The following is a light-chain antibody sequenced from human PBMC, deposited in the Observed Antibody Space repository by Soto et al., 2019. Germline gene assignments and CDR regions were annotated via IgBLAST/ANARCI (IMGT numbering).Light chain of an antibody. J-gene: IGLJ1*01. CDR2: AVS. Sequence: QSALTQPASVSGSPGQSITISCTGTSSDVGGYNYVSWYQQPPGKAPKLIIYAVSNRPSGVSNRFSGSKSGDTASLTISGLQAEDEADYYCSSYTSTSTLVFGTGTKVTVL. CDR3: SSYTSTSTLV. V-gene: IGLV2-14*01. CDR1: SSDVGGYNY.